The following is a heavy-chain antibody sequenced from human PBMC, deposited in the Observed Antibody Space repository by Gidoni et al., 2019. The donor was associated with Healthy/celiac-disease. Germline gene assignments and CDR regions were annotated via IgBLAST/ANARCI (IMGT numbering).Heavy chain of an antibody. CDR3: AKPLPQNRFGIRPSGWLQPFDY. CDR1: GFTFSSYA. CDR2: ISGSGGST. V-gene: IGHV3-23*01. Sequence: EVQLLESGGGLVQPGGSLSLSWAASGFTFSSYAMSWVRQAPGKGLEWVSAISGSGGSTYYADSVKGRFTISRDNSKNTLYLQMNSLRAEDTAVYYCAKPLPQNRFGIRPSGWLQPFDYWGQGTLVTVSS. D-gene: IGHD6-19*01. J-gene: IGHJ4*02.